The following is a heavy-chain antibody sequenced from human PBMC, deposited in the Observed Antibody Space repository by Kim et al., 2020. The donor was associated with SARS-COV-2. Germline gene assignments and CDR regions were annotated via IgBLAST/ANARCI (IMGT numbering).Heavy chain of an antibody. CDR2: ISSNSSNI. CDR3: ARALGTVIRGGFVQYYY. V-gene: IGHV3-48*01. D-gene: IGHD3-10*01. Sequence: GGSLRLSCAASGFTFSSYSMNWVRQAPGKGLEWVSAISSNSSNIYYADSVKGRFTISRDNAKNSLYLQMNSLRAEDTAVYYCARALGTVIRGGFVQYYY. J-gene: IGHJ6*01. CDR1: GFTFSSYS.